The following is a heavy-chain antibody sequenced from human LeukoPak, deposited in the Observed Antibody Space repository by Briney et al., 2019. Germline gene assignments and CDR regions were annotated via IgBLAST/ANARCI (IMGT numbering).Heavy chain of an antibody. CDR2: ISGSGGDS. CDR1: GFTFSSYV. V-gene: IGHV3-23*01. D-gene: IGHD6-13*01. Sequence: GSLRLSCAASGFTFSSYVMNWARQAPGKGLEWVASISGSGGDSYYADSVRGRVTISRDNTRNTLYLQMSSLRVDDTAVYYCARSRAGFDYWGQGTLVTVSS. J-gene: IGHJ4*02. CDR3: ARSRAGFDY.